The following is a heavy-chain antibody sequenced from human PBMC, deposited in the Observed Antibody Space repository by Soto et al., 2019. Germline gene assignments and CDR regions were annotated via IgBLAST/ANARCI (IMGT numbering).Heavy chain of an antibody. CDR3: ASGLRNAGDYYYYYGMDV. Sequence: SVKVSCKASGGTFSSYAISWVRQAPGQGLEWLGGIIPIFGTANYAQKFQGRVTITADESTSTAYMELSSLRSEDTAVYYCASGLRNAGDYYYYYGMDVWGQGTTVTVSS. V-gene: IGHV1-69*13. CDR2: IIPIFGTA. J-gene: IGHJ6*02. CDR1: GGTFSSYA. D-gene: IGHD4-17*01.